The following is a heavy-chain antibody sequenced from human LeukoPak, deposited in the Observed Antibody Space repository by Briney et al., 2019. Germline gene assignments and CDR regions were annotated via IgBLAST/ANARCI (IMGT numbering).Heavy chain of an antibody. CDR3: ARAVPAPGTPENAFDI. Sequence: GRSLRLSCAASGFTFNHYAMHWVRQAPGEGLEWVAVISRDGTQQYYADSVKGRLTISRDNSQSTLYLHMNGLSTEDTALYYCARAVPAPGTPENAFDIWGQGTLVTVSS. CDR1: GFTFNHYA. J-gene: IGHJ3*02. V-gene: IGHV3-30*04. CDR2: ISRDGTQQ. D-gene: IGHD6-13*01.